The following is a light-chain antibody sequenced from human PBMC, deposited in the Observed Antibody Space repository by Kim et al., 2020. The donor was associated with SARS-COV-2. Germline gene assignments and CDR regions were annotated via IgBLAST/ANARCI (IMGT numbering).Light chain of an antibody. J-gene: IGKJ2*01. CDR2: WAS. CDR3: QQYYSTPYT. Sequence: DIVMTQSPDSVAVSLGERATISYKSSQSVLYRANYKNYLAWYQQKPGQPPKLLIYWASTRESGVPDRFSGSGSGTDFTLTISSLQAEDVAVYYCQQYYSTPYTFGQGTKLEIK. V-gene: IGKV4-1*01. CDR1: QSVLYRANYKNY.